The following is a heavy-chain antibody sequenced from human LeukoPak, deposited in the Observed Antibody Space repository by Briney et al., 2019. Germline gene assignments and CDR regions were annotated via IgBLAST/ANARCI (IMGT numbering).Heavy chain of an antibody. V-gene: IGHV3-73*01. CDR3: TRPEQGGDY. J-gene: IGHJ4*02. Sequence: GGSLRLSCAASGFTFSGSAMHWARQASGKGLEWVGRIRSKANSYATAYAASVKGRFTISRDDSKNTAYLQMNSLKTEDTAVYYCTRPEQGGDYWGQGTLVTVSS. D-gene: IGHD1-26*01. CDR1: GFTFSGSA. CDR2: IRSKANSYAT.